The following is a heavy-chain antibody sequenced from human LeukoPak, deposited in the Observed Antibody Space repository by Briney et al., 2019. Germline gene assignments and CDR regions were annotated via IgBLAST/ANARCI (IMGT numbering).Heavy chain of an antibody. CDR1: GFTFSSYA. D-gene: IGHD5-12*01. Sequence: GGSLRLSCAASGFTFSSYAISWVRQAPGKGLEWVSAISGSGSSTYYAGSVKGRFTISRDNSKNTLYLQMNSLRAEDTAVYYCAKPDIVATIDPFDYWGQGTLVTVSS. CDR2: ISGSGSST. CDR3: AKPDIVATIDPFDY. V-gene: IGHV3-23*01. J-gene: IGHJ4*02.